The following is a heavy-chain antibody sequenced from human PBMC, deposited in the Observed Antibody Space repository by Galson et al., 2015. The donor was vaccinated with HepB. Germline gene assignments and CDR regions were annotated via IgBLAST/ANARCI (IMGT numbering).Heavy chain of an antibody. CDR2: LSWNGGNI. CDR1: GFSFDDYA. CDR3: AKDLVRGQDGYNADAFDI. D-gene: IGHD5-24*01. V-gene: IGHV3-9*01. Sequence: SLRLSCAASGFSFDDYAMHWVRQAPGEGLEWVSGLSWNGGNIGYADSVKGRFTISRDNAKNSLYLQMNSLRTEDTALYYCAKDLVRGQDGYNADAFDIWGQGTMVTVSS. J-gene: IGHJ3*02.